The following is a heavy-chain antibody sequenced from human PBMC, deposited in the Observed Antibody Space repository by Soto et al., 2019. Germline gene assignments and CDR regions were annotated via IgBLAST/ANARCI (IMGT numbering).Heavy chain of an antibody. CDR2: IKSKTDGGTT. CDR1: GFTFSNAW. J-gene: IGHJ6*02. Sequence: GGSLILSCAASGFTFSNAWMSWVRQAPGKGLEWVGRIKSKTDGGTTDYAAPVKGRFTISRDDSKNTLYLQMNSLKTEDTAVYYCTTTSTSCSTCYYYGMDVWGQGTTVTSP. D-gene: IGHD2-2*01. V-gene: IGHV3-15*01. CDR3: TTTSTSCSTCYYYGMDV.